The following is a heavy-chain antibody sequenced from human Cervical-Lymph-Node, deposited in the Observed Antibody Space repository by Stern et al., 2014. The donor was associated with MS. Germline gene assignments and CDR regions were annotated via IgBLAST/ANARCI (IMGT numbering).Heavy chain of an antibody. Sequence: QVTLRESGPTLVKPTQTLTLTCTFSGFSLSTSVVAVGWIRQPPGKALEWLALIYWDDDKRYSPSLKSRLTIAKDTSKNQVVLTMTNMDPVDTATYYCTHVIVTYYRFDYWGQGTLVTVSS. CDR2: IYWDDDK. V-gene: IGHV2-5*02. J-gene: IGHJ4*02. D-gene: IGHD3-22*01. CDR3: THVIVTYYRFDY. CDR1: GFSLSTSVVA.